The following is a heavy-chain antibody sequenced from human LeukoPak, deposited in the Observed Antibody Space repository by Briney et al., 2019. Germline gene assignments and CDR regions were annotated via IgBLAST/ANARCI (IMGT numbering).Heavy chain of an antibody. CDR2: INPNSGGT. CDR1: GYTFTGYY. CDR3: ARDGGYYYDSSGYYEGFDP. Sequence: ASVKVSCKASGYTFTGYYMHWVRQAPGRGLEWMGWINPNSGGTNYAQKFQGRVTMTRDTSISTAYMELSRLRSDDTAVYYCARDGGYYYDSSGYYEGFDPWGQGTLVTVSS. V-gene: IGHV1-2*02. D-gene: IGHD3-22*01. J-gene: IGHJ5*02.